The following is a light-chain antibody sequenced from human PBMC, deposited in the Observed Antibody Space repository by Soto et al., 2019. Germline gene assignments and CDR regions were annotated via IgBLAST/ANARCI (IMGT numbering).Light chain of an antibody. J-gene: IGKJ1*01. Sequence: EIVLTQSPGTLSLSPGERATLSCRASQSVSSSYLAWYQQKPGQAPRLLIYGASSRATGIPDRFSGSGSGTDFTLTISSLQSEDYAVYYCHQYNNWPPWTFGQGTKVDIK. CDR1: QSVSSSY. V-gene: IGKV3-20*01. CDR3: HQYNNWPPWT. CDR2: GAS.